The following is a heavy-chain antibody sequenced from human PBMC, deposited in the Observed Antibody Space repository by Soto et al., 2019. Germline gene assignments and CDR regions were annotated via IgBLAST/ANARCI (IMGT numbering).Heavy chain of an antibody. Sequence: PGESLKISCKGSGYSFTTFWIAWVRQMPGKGLELMGIIYPGDSDTRYSPSFQGQVTISADKSISTAYLQWSSLKASDTAAYYCARNLLVGATRSPFDYWGQGSQFTV. CDR3: ARNLLVGATRSPFDY. CDR1: GYSFTTFW. D-gene: IGHD1-26*01. CDR2: IYPGDSDT. V-gene: IGHV5-51*01. J-gene: IGHJ4*02.